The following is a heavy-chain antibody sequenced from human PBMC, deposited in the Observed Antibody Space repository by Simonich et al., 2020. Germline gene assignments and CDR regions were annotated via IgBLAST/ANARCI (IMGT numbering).Heavy chain of an antibody. CDR2: ISNDGNNK. Sequence: QVQLVESGGGVVQPGRSLRLSCAASGFTFSSYAIHWVRQDPGKGLEWVAVISNDGNNKYYADSVKGRFTISRDNSKNTLYLQMNSLRAEDTAVYYCARDGERYCGGDCYSYFDYWGQGTLVTVSS. D-gene: IGHD2-21*02. J-gene: IGHJ4*02. CDR1: GFTFSSYA. V-gene: IGHV3-30*07. CDR3: ARDGERYCGGDCYSYFDY.